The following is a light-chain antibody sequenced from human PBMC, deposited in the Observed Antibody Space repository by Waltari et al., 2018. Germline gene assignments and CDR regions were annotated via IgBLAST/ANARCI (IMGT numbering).Light chain of an antibody. J-gene: IGLJ2*01. Sequence: SALTQPASVPVSPGQSITTSCTGSSSDVGGYNDVSWYQQHPCKAPKLMMYDVEKLPSGVSYRFSGSKSGNTASLTISGLQAEDEADYYCSSYTSSNTVLFGGGTRLTVL. CDR1: SSDVGGYND. CDR3: SSYTSSNTVL. V-gene: IGLV2-14*03. CDR2: DVE.